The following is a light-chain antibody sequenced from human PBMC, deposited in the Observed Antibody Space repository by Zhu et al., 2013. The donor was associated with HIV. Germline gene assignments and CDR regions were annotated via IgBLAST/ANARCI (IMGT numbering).Light chain of an antibody. CDR2: GAS. V-gene: IGKV3D-15*01. J-gene: IGKJ1*01. CDR3: HQYSSSPRT. CDR1: QNVNRF. Sequence: DIVMTQSPVSLSVSPGERATLSCRTSQNVNRFLAWYQRQPGQAPRLLIYGASARASGIPTRFSGSGSGTDFTLTISRLEPEDFAVYYCHQYSSSPRTFGQGTKVEIK.